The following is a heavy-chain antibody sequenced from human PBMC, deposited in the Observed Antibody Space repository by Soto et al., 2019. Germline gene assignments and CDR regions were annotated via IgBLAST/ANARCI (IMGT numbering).Heavy chain of an antibody. CDR1: GFSVSARGVG. CDR2: IYWNDDK. Sequence: SGPTLVNPTQTLTLTCALSGFSVSARGVGVGWIRQPPGKALEWLAIIYWNDDKLYRPSLQSRLTITKDTSKNQVVLTMTNMDPVDTATYYWSHSPWGAAPDYWGQGTPVTVSS. D-gene: IGHD3-16*01. CDR3: SHSPWGAAPDY. J-gene: IGHJ4*02. V-gene: IGHV2-5*01.